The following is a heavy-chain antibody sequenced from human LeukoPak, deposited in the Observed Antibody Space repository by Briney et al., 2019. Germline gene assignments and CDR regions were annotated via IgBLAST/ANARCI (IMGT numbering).Heavy chain of an antibody. J-gene: IGHJ4*02. Sequence: GGSLRLSCAASGFTFSSYSMNWVRQAPGKGLEWVSHITASGTAMFYADSVKGRFTISRDNAKNSLYLQMNSLTDEDTAVYCASSGSYRFDYWGQGTLVTVSS. CDR1: GFTFSSYS. CDR2: ITASGTAM. V-gene: IGHV3-48*02. CDR3: ASSGSYRFDY. D-gene: IGHD1-26*01.